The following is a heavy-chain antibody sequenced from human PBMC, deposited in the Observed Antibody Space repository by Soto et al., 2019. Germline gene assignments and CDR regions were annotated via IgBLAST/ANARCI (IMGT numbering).Heavy chain of an antibody. CDR1: GFTVSSNY. CDR2: IYSGGST. V-gene: IGHV3-53*04. J-gene: IGHJ6*01. D-gene: IGHD4-17*01. CDR3: ARDLKDGDYYYYGMDV. Sequence: EVQLVESGGGLVQPGGSLRLSCAASGFTVSSNYMSWVRQAPGKGLEWVSVIYSGGSTYYADSVKGRFTISRHNSKNTLYLHMNRLGAEDSAVYYCARDLKDGDYYYYGMDVW.